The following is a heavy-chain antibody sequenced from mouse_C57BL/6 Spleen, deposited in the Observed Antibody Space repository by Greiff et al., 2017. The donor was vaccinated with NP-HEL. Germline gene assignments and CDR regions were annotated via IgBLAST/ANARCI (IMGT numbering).Heavy chain of an antibody. CDR3: ARSFYDYGDDY. D-gene: IGHD2-4*01. CDR2: INPYNGGT. J-gene: IGHJ2*01. V-gene: IGHV1-19*01. CDR1: GYTFTDYY. Sequence: EVKLQESGPVLVKPGASVKMSCKASGYTFTDYYMNWVKQSHGKSLEWIGVINPYNGGTSYNQKFKGKATLTVDKSSSTAYMELNSLTSEDSAVYYCARSFYDYGDDYWGQGTTLTVSS.